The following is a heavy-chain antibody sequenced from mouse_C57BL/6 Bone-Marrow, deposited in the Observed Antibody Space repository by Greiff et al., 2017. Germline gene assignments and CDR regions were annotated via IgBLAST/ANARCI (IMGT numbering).Heavy chain of an antibody. CDR2: IYPGNSDT. Sequence: EVQLQQSGTVLARPGASVKMSCKTSGYTFTSSWMHWVKQRPGQGLEWIGAIYPGNSDTSYNQKFKGKAKLTAVTSASTAYMELSSLTNEDSAVYYCTRNRVYYYGTPFAYWGQGTLVTVSA. D-gene: IGHD1-1*01. CDR1: GYTFTSSW. CDR3: TRNRVYYYGTPFAY. V-gene: IGHV1-5*01. J-gene: IGHJ3*01.